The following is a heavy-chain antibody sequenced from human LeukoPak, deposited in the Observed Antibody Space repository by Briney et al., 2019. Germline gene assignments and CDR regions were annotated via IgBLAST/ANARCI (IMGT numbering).Heavy chain of an antibody. J-gene: IGHJ4*02. D-gene: IGHD3-3*02. CDR3: ARGGIRQTFDD. CDR2: IYYSGST. Sequence: SETLSLTCTVSGGSISTYYWNWIRQPPGKGLEWIGYIYYSGSTNYNPSLKSRVTISVDTSKNQFSLNLTSVTAADTAVYYCARGGIRQTFDDWGQGTLVTVSS. CDR1: GGSISTYY. V-gene: IGHV4-59*01.